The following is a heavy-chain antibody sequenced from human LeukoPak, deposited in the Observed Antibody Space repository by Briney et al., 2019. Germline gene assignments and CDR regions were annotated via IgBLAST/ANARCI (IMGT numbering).Heavy chain of an antibody. CDR3: ARDKIVGPSLLDS. CDR1: GFTFSNYW. J-gene: IGHJ4*02. V-gene: IGHV3-7*01. Sequence: GGSLRLSCAASGFTFSNYWISWVRQAPGKGLDWVANIKQDGSEKDYVDSVKGRFTISRDNAKNSLYLQMNSLRVEDTAVYYCARDKIVGPSLLDSWGQGTLVTVSS. D-gene: IGHD1-26*01. CDR2: IKQDGSEK.